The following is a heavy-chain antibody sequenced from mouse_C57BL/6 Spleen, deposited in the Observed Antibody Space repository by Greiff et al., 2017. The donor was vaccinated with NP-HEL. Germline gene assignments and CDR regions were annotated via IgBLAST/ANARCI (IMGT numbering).Heavy chain of an antibody. CDR3: ASGNYGSSLDFDY. D-gene: IGHD1-1*01. V-gene: IGHV1-7*01. CDR1: GYTFTSYW. Sequence: QVQLQQSGAELAKPGASVKLSCKASGYTFTSYWMHWVKQRPGQGLEWIGYINPSSGYTKYNQKFKDKATLTADKSSSTAVMQLSSLTYEDSAVYYCASGNYGSSLDFDYWGQGTTLTVSS. CDR2: INPSSGYT. J-gene: IGHJ2*01.